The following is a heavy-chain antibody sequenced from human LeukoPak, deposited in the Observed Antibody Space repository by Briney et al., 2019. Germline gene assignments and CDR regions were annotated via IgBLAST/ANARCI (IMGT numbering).Heavy chain of an antibody. D-gene: IGHD1-1*01. Sequence: PGGSLRLSCAASGFTLSNHWMIWVRQAPGKGLECVANIKQDGIEKYYLDSVKGRFTISRDNLKNSIYLQMNSLRAEDTAIYYCARIGHDLCRTFDSWGHGTLITVSS. CDR1: GFTLSNHW. V-gene: IGHV3-7*03. J-gene: IGHJ5*01. CDR2: IKQDGIEK. CDR3: ARIGHDLCRTFDS.